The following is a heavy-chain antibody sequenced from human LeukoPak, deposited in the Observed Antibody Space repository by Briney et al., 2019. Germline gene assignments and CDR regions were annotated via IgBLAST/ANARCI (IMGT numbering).Heavy chain of an antibody. J-gene: IGHJ5*02. D-gene: IGHD3-10*01. CDR2: IYHSGST. CDR3: ATYYYGSGSYH. CDR1: GYSISSGYY. V-gene: IGHV4-38-2*01. Sequence: PSETLSLTCAVSGYSISSGYYWGWIRQPPGKGLEWIGSIYHSGSTYYNPSLKSRVTISVDTSKNQFSLKLSSVTAADTAVYYCATYYYGSGSYHWGQGTLVTVSS.